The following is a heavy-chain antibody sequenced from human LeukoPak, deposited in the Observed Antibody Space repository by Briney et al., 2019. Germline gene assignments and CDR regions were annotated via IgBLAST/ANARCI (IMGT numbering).Heavy chain of an antibody. V-gene: IGHV1-18*01. CDR3: ARDLYGGTSATFDY. Sequence: GASVKVSCKASGYTSTSYGISWVRQAPGQGLEWMGWISAYNGNTNYAQKLQGRVTMTTDTSTSTAYMELRSLRSDDTAVYYCARDLYGGTSATFDYWGQGTLVTVSS. D-gene: IGHD4-23*01. J-gene: IGHJ4*02. CDR2: ISAYNGNT. CDR1: GYTSTSYG.